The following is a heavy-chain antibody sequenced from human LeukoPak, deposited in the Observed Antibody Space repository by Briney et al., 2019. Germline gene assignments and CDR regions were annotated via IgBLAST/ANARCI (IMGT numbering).Heavy chain of an antibody. J-gene: IGHJ4*02. V-gene: IGHV3-33*05. CDR1: GFTFRDYA. CDR2: ISSDGKTDPN. D-gene: IGHD6-13*01. CDR3: ARDELGDY. Sequence: GGSLRLSCVVPGFTFRDYAMNWFRQAPGKGLEWVAVISSDGKTDPNYYSDSARGRFTISRDNSRNVLYLQMNSLSGEDTAIYYCARDELGDYWGRGTPVAVAS.